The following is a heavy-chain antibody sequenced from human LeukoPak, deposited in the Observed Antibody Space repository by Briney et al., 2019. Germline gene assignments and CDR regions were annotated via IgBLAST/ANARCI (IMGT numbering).Heavy chain of an antibody. V-gene: IGHV4-34*01. D-gene: IGHD6-6*01. J-gene: IGHJ4*02. Sequence: SETLSLTCAVYGGSFSGYDWSWIRQPPGKGLEWIGEINHSGSTNYNPSLKSRVTISVETTKTQFSLKLSSVTAADAAVYYCANQGDYGGTAARTFDYWGQGTLVTVSS. CDR1: GGSFSGYD. CDR2: INHSGST. CDR3: ANQGDYGGTAARTFDY.